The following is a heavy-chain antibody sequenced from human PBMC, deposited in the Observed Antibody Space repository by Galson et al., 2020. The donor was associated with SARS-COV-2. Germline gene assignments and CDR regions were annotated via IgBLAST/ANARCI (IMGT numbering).Heavy chain of an antibody. CDR2: IDPSDSYI. CDR1: GYSFTSYW. CDR3: AVPRRITGGGISYYGMDV. D-gene: IGHD3-16*01. J-gene: IGHJ6*02. V-gene: IGHV5-10-1*01. Sequence: KIGESLKISCKGSGYSFTSYWISWVRQMPGKGLEWMGRIDPSDSYINYSPSFQGHVTISADKSISTAYLQWSSLKASDTAMYYCAVPRRITGGGISYYGMDVWGQGTTVTVSS.